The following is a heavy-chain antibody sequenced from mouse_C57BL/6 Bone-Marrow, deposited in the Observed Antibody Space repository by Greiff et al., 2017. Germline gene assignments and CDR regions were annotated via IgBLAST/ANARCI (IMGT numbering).Heavy chain of an antibody. J-gene: IGHJ4*01. CDR3: AREGGYSNPYSAMDY. CDR1: GYTFTSYW. V-gene: IGHV1-64*01. CDR2: IHPNSGST. Sequence: QVQLQQPGAELVKPGASVTLSCKASGYTFTSYWMHWVKQRPGQGLEWIGMIHPNSGSTNYNEKFKSKATLTVDKSSSTAYMQLSSLTSEDSAVYYCAREGGYSNPYSAMDYWGQGTSVTVSS. D-gene: IGHD2-5*01.